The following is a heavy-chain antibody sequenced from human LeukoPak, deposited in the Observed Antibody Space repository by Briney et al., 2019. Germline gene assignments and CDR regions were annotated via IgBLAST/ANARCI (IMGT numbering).Heavy chain of an antibody. V-gene: IGHV3-30*04. CDR1: GFTFSSYA. Sequence: GGSLRLSCAASGFTFSSYAMHWVRQAPGKGLEWVAVISYDGSNKYYADSVKGRFTISRDNSKNTLYLQMNSLRAEDTAVYYCAREPPRYGDLIYYYYYGMDVWGQGTTVTVSS. J-gene: IGHJ6*02. CDR3: AREPPRYGDLIYYYYYGMDV. D-gene: IGHD4-17*01. CDR2: ISYDGSNK.